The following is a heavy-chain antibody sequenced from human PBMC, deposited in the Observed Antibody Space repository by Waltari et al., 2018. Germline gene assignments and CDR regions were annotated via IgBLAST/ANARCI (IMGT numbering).Heavy chain of an antibody. D-gene: IGHD3-3*01. J-gene: IGHJ4*02. CDR2: IFHSGSL. V-gene: IGHV4-38-2*02. Sequence: QVELQESGPGLVKPSETLSLTCKVSGYYISSNYFWGWIRQPPGKGPEWIGSIFHSGSLYYIPSLKSRVTISVDTSKNQFSLKLISVTAADTAVYYCARVAYSDFWSDYSSRPSFDYWGPGTLVTVSS. CDR1: GYYISSNYF. CDR3: ARVAYSDFWSDYSSRPSFDY.